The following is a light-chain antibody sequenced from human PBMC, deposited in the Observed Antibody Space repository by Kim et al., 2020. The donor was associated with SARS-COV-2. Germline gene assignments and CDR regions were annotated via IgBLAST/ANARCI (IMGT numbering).Light chain of an antibody. Sequence: GQSRTISCTGSSSDVGSSNHVSWYQQHPGKAPKVVIYDVSQRPSGVSNRFSGSKFGNTASLTISGLQAEDEADYYCNSFTNIKTYVFGTGTKVSVL. CDR3: NSFTNIKTYV. CDR2: DVS. CDR1: SSDVGSSNH. J-gene: IGLJ1*01. V-gene: IGLV2-14*04.